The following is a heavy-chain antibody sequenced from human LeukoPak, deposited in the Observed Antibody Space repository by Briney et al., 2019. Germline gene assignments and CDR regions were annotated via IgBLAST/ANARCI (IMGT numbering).Heavy chain of an antibody. J-gene: IGHJ3*02. V-gene: IGHV3-7*01. CDR2: IKQDGNEE. CDR3: ARDNGPSGYDAFDI. CDR1: GFTFPSYS. Sequence: GGSLRLSCAASGFTFPSYSMGWVRQAPGKGLECVANIKQDGNEEYCVDSVRGRFTISRDNAKNSLYLKMNSLRAEDTAVYYCARDNGPSGYDAFDIWGQGTMVTVSS. D-gene: IGHD5-12*01.